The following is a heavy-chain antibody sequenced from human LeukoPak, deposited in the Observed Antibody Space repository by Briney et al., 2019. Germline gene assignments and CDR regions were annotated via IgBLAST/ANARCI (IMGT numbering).Heavy chain of an antibody. CDR3: ARGVGSGSRLRAGDY. Sequence: QPGGSLRLSCAASGVTVSSNYMSWVRQAPGKGLEWVSVIYSGGSTYYADSVKGRFTISRDNSKNTLYLQMNSLRAEDTAVYYCARGVGSGSRLRAGDYWGQGTLVTVSS. CDR2: IYSGGST. J-gene: IGHJ4*02. V-gene: IGHV3-53*01. CDR1: GVTVSSNY. D-gene: IGHD1-26*01.